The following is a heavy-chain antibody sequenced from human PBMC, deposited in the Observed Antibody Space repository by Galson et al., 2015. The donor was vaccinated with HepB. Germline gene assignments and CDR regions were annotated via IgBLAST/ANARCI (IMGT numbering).Heavy chain of an antibody. CDR2: ISGNDGRT. Sequence: SLRLSCAASGFTLDTYDMTWVRQAPGKGLDWVSSISGNDGRTYYADSVKGRFTISRDVSKNTLSLQMHSLRADDTAVYYCARVGGAYYYDISGALLDFWGQGTLVSVPA. CDR1: GFTLDTYD. D-gene: IGHD3-22*01. CDR3: ARVGGAYYYDISGALLDF. J-gene: IGHJ4*02. V-gene: IGHV3-23*01.